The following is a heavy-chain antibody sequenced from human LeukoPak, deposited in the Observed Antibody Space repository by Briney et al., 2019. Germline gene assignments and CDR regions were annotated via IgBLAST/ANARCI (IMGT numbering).Heavy chain of an antibody. D-gene: IGHD3-3*01. Sequence: PGGSLRLSCAASGFIFNNYGMHWVRQAPGKGLEWVAVISYDGSNKYYADSVKGRFTISRDNSKNTLYLQMNSLRAEDTAVYYCAKDFTYDFWSGYFDYWGQGTLVTVSS. CDR1: GFIFNNYG. CDR2: ISYDGSNK. V-gene: IGHV3-30*18. CDR3: AKDFTYDFWSGYFDY. J-gene: IGHJ4*02.